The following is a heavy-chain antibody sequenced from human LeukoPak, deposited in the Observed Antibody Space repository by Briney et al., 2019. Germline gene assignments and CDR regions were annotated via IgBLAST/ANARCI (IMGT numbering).Heavy chain of an antibody. J-gene: IGHJ5*02. Sequence: SETLSLTCTVSGGSISTGRYFWAWIRQSPEKGLEWIGSVFYSGNSYKNPSLKSRVTISVDTSKNQFSLEVHSVTVADSATYSCARDNEWLVHRWFDPWGHGAPVTVSS. CDR3: ARDNEWLVHRWFDP. CDR2: VFYSGNS. V-gene: IGHV4-39*02. D-gene: IGHD3-3*01. CDR1: GGSISTGRYF.